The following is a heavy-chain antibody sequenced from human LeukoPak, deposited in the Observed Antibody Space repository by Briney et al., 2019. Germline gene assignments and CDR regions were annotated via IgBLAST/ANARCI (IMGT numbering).Heavy chain of an antibody. V-gene: IGHV3-11*06. CDR2: ISRSSSYT. CDR1: GFTFSDYY. Sequence: GGSLRLSCAASGFTFSDYYMSWIRQAPGKGLEWVSYISRSSSYTNYADSVKGRFTISRDNAKNSLYLQMNSLRAEDTAVYYCARPRGSGSYYDNWFDPWGQGTLVTVSS. D-gene: IGHD3-10*01. J-gene: IGHJ5*02. CDR3: ARPRGSGSYYDNWFDP.